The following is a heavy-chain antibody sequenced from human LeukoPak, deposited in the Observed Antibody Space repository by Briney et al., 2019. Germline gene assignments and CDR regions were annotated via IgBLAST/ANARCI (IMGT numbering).Heavy chain of an antibody. CDR1: GGSISSGGYY. CDR2: IYYSGST. Sequence: PSETLSLTCTVSGGSISSGGYYWSWIRQHPGKGLEWIGYIYYSGSTYYNPSLKSRVTISVDTSKNQFSLKLSSVTAADTAVYYCARGITMVRGVFFDYWGQGTLVTVSS. J-gene: IGHJ4*02. CDR3: ARGITMVRGVFFDY. V-gene: IGHV4-31*03. D-gene: IGHD3-10*01.